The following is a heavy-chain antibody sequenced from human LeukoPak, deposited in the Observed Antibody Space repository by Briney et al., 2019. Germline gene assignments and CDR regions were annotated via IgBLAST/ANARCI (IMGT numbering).Heavy chain of an antibody. D-gene: IGHD3-22*01. CDR1: GFTFNIYS. V-gene: IGHV3-21*01. CDR2: ISSSSSYI. Sequence: GGSLRLSCAASGFTFNIYSMNWVRQAPGKGLEWVSSISSSSSYIYYADSVKGRFTISRDNARNSLYLQMDSLRAEDTAVYYCARETLNYDTRGYYYWGEGILVTVSS. J-gene: IGHJ4*02. CDR3: ARETLNYDTRGYYY.